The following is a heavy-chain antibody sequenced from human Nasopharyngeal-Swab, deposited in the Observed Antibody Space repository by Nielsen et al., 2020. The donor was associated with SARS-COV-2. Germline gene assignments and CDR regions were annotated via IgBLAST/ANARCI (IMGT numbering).Heavy chain of an antibody. V-gene: IGHV3-33*01. Sequence: GGSLRLSCAASGFTFSSYGMHWVRKAPGKGLEWVAVIWYDGSNKYYADSVKGRFTISRDNSKNTLYLQMNSLRAEDTAVYYCARAETGYSYGYPFDYWGQGTLVTVSS. CDR1: GFTFSSYG. J-gene: IGHJ4*02. CDR3: ARAETGYSYGYPFDY. D-gene: IGHD5-18*01. CDR2: IWYDGSNK.